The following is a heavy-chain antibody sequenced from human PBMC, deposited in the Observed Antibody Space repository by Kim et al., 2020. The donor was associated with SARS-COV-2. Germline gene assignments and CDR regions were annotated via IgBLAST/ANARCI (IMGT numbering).Heavy chain of an antibody. V-gene: IGHV3-30*18. CDR1: GFTFSSYG. D-gene: IGHD3-9*01. Sequence: GGSLRLSCAASGFTFSSYGMHWVRQAPGKGLEWVAVISYDGSNKYYADSVKGRFTISRDNSKNTLYLQMNSLRAEDTAVYYCAKDFGRYFDTTIHQEEPRGAFDIWGQGTMVTVSS. J-gene: IGHJ3*02. CDR3: AKDFGRYFDTTIHQEEPRGAFDI. CDR2: ISYDGSNK.